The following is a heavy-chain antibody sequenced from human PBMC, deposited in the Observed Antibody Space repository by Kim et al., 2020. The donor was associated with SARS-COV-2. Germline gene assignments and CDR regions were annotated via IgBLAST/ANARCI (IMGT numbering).Heavy chain of an antibody. CDR1: GGSISSYY. CDR2: IYYSGST. CDR3: ACLGGTTVNFDY. D-gene: IGHD4-4*01. Sequence: SETLSLTCTVSGGSISSYYWSWIRQPPGKGLEWIGYIYYSGSTNYNPSLKSRVTISVDTSKNQFSLKLSSVTSADTAVYYCACLGGTTVNFDYWGQGTLVTVSS. J-gene: IGHJ4*02. V-gene: IGHV4-59*08.